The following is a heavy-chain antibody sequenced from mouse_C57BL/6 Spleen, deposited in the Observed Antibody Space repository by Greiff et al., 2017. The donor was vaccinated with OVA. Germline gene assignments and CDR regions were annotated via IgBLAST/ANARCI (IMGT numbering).Heavy chain of an antibody. V-gene: IGHV5-4*01. CDR2: ISDGGSYT. CDR3: ARDGDSSAWFAY. Sequence: EVNVVESGGGLVKPGGSLKLSCAASGFTFSSYAMSWVRQTPEKRLEWVATISDGGSYTYYPDTVKGRFTISRDTAKNNLYLQMSHLKSADTAMYDCARDGDSSAWFAYWGQGTLVTVSA. D-gene: IGHD3-2*01. CDR1: GFTFSSYA. J-gene: IGHJ3*01.